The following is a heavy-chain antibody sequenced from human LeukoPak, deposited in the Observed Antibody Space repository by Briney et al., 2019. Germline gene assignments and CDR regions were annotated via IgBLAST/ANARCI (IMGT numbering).Heavy chain of an antibody. J-gene: IGHJ5*02. CDR1: GGSISSSNW. CDR3: ARLMQTIGYSYGYRGLNWFDP. CDR2: IYHSGST. D-gene: IGHD5-18*01. Sequence: PSETLSLTCAVSGGSISSSNWWSWVRQPPGKGLEWIGEIYHSGSTYYNPSLKSRVTISVDTSKNQFSLKLSSVTAADTAVYYCARLMQTIGYSYGYRGLNWFDPWGQGTLVTVSS. V-gene: IGHV4-4*02.